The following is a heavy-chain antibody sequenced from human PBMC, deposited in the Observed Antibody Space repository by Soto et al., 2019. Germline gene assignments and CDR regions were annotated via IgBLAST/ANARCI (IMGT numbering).Heavy chain of an antibody. V-gene: IGHV3-21*01. Sequence: EVQLVESGGGLVKPGGSLRLSCAASGFTFSSYTMNWVRQAPGKGLEWVSSISSSSSYIYYADSVKGRFTISRDNAKKSLYLLMNGGRAEDTAVHYCARGYGSGDYWGQGTLVTVSS. CDR2: ISSSSSYI. J-gene: IGHJ4*02. CDR1: GFTFSSYT. CDR3: ARGYGSGDY. D-gene: IGHD6-19*01.